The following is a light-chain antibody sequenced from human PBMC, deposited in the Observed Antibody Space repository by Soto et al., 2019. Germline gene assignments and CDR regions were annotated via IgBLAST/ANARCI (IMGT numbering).Light chain of an antibody. Sequence: QSVLTQPPSASGTPGQTIAISCSGASSNIGSHTVNWYQQLPGTAPRLLIYSNTQRPSGVPDRFSGSKSGTSASLAISGLQSEYEGDYYCAAWDDSLNGVVFGGGTKVTVL. CDR3: AAWDDSLNGVV. CDR2: SNT. J-gene: IGLJ2*01. V-gene: IGLV1-44*01. CDR1: SSNIGSHT.